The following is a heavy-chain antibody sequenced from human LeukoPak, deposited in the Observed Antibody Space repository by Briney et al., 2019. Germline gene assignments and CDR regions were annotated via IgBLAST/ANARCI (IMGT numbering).Heavy chain of an antibody. D-gene: IGHD3-10*01. J-gene: IGHJ5*02. CDR2: ISSSSSYT. CDR1: GFTFSDYY. Sequence: GGSLRLSCAASGFTFSDYYMSWIRQAPGKGLEWVSYISSSSSYTNYADSVKGRFTISRDNAKNSLYPQMNSLRAEDTAVYYCARTQLGELPRPENWFDPWGQGTLVTVSS. CDR3: ARTQLGELPRPENWFDP. V-gene: IGHV3-11*06.